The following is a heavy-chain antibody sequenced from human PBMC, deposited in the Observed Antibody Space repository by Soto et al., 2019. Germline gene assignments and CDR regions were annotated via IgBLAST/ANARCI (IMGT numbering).Heavy chain of an antibody. V-gene: IGHV3-21*01. CDR3: ARDRADIVVVPAAMTYYMDV. Sequence: GGSLRLACAASGVTVYTYIMDWARQAPGKGLEWVSSISSSSSHIYYADSVKGRFTISRDNAKNSLYLQMNSLRAEDTAVYYCARDRADIVVVPAAMTYYMDVRGKGTTVTVS. D-gene: IGHD2-2*01. CDR2: ISSSSSHI. CDR1: GVTVYTYI. J-gene: IGHJ6*03.